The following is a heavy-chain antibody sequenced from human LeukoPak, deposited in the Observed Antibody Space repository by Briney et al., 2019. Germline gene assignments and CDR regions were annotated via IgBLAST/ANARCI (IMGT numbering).Heavy chain of an antibody. Sequence: SETLSLTCTVSGGSISTSSYYWGWVRQPPGKGLEWIGSIFYSGITYYNPSLNSRVTISVDTSQNHFPLRLSSVTAADTAVYYCARRAPGGWFDPWGQGTLVTVSS. D-gene: IGHD3-10*01. J-gene: IGHJ5*02. CDR1: GGSISTSSYY. V-gene: IGHV4-39*02. CDR3: ARRAPGGWFDP. CDR2: IFYSGIT.